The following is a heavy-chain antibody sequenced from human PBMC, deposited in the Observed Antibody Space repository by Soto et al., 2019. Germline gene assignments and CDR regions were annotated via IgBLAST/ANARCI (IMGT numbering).Heavy chain of an antibody. CDR3: ARSGSGTYYPTTFDY. Sequence: QVQLQESGPGLVKPSQTLSLTCTVSGGSISSAGYYWSWIRQHPGKGLEWIGYIYYSGSTYYNPSLKSRCTISVATSKNQFSLKLSAVTAADTAVYYCARSGSGTYYPTTFDYWGQGTLVTVSS. J-gene: IGHJ4*02. D-gene: IGHD3-10*01. CDR2: IYYSGST. V-gene: IGHV4-31*03. CDR1: GGSISSAGYY.